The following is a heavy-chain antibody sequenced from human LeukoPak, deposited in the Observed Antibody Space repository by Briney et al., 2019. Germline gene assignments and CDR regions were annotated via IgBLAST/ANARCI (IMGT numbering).Heavy chain of an antibody. J-gene: IGHJ4*02. D-gene: IGHD3-10*01. V-gene: IGHV3-64D*06. CDR3: VKDGYGSGSYYFFDF. CDR1: GFTFSRYA. CDR2: ISSNGGST. Sequence: PGGSLRLSCSASGFTFSRYAMHWVRQAPGKGLEYVSSISSNGGSTYYADSVKGRFTISRDNSKNTLYLQMSSLRAEDTAVYYCVKDGYGSGSYYFFDFWGQGTLVTASS.